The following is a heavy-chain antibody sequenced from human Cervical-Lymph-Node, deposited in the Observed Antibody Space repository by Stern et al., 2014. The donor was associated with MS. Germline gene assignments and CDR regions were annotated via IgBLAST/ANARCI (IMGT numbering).Heavy chain of an antibody. CDR3: ARDAYCSSSSCYPYNWFDP. V-gene: IGHV3-74*01. Sequence: VQLVESGGGLVQPGWSLRLSCAASGFTFSSYWMHWVRQAPGKGLVWVSRINSDGSSTSYADSVKGRFTISRDNAENTLYLQMNSLRAEDTAVYYCARDAYCSSSSCYPYNWFDPWGQGTLVTVSS. D-gene: IGHD2-2*01. CDR2: INSDGSST. CDR1: GFTFSSYW. J-gene: IGHJ5*02.